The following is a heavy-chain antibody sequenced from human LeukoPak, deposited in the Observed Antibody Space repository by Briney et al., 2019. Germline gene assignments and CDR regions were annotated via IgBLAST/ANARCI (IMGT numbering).Heavy chain of an antibody. D-gene: IGHD6-6*01. CDR3: TTEYSSSAYDAFDI. CDR2: ISGSGYST. V-gene: IGHV3-23*01. CDR1: GFTFNNYA. Sequence: GGSLRLSCVASGFTFNNYAMTWVRQAPGKGLEWVSAISGSGYSTYYADSVKGRFTISRDNSKNTLYLQMNSLKTEDTAVYYCTTEYSSSAYDAFDIWGQGTMVTVSS. J-gene: IGHJ3*02.